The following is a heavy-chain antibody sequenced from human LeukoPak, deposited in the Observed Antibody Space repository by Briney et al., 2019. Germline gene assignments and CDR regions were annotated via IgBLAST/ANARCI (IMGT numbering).Heavy chain of an antibody. V-gene: IGHV3-23*01. CDR1: GFTFSSYY. Sequence: GGSLRLSCAASGFTFSSYYMTWVRQAPGKGLEWVSAITSSGGSTYYADSVKGRFTISRDNSKNTLNLQMMSLRAEDTALYYCARAGLGAFDIWGQGTMVTVSS. CDR2: ITSSGGST. J-gene: IGHJ3*02. CDR3: ARAGLGAFDI.